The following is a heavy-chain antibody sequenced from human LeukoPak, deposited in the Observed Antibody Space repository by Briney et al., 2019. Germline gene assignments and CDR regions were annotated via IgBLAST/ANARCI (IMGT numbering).Heavy chain of an antibody. CDR3: TKDHTLYCSSTSCYAPSFDY. CDR2: ISGSGGST. CDR1: GFTFSSYA. V-gene: IGHV3-23*01. D-gene: IGHD2-2*01. J-gene: IGHJ4*02. Sequence: GGSLRLSCAASGFTFSSYAMSWVRQAPGKGLEWVSGISGSGGSTYYADSVKGRFTISRDNSKNTLYLQMNSLRAEDTAVYYCTKDHTLYCSSTSCYAPSFDYWGQGTLVTVSS.